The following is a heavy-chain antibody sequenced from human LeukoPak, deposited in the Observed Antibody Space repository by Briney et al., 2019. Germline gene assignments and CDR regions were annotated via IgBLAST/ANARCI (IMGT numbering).Heavy chain of an antibody. CDR2: ISGSGGST. V-gene: IGHV3-23*01. CDR1: GSTFSSYA. D-gene: IGHD4-17*01. CDR3: AKEPPLHDYGDHEAFDI. J-gene: IGHJ3*02. Sequence: GGSLRLSCAASGSTFSSYAMSWVRQAPGKGLEWVSLISGSGGSTYYADSVKGRFTISRDNSKNTLYLQMNSLRAEDTAVYYCAKEPPLHDYGDHEAFDIWGQGTMVTVSS.